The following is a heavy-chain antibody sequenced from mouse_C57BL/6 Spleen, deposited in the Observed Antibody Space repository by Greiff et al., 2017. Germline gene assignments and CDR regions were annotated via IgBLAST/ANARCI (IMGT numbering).Heavy chain of an antibody. CDR1: GYSFTSYY. V-gene: IGHV1-66*01. Sequence: QVQLKQSGPELVKPGASVKISCKASGYSFTSYYIHWVKQRPGQGLEWIGWIYPGSGNTKYNEKFKGKATLTAGASSSTASMQLSSLTSVDSAVYYCEGGAITTEVDEDNYDDWGKGTTLAVAS. CDR2: IYPGSGNT. CDR3: EGGAITTEVDEDNYDD. J-gene: IGHJ2*01. D-gene: IGHD1-1*01.